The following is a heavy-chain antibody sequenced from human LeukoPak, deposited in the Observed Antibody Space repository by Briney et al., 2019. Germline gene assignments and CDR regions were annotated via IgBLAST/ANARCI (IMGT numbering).Heavy chain of an antibody. Sequence: SSQTLSLTCTVSGASFNSDDQYWNWIRQSPGKGLEWIGSIHPSGMLYNNPSLESRVTMSRDTSKNQFSLNLNSVTAAGTAVYFCSRGLDSRKLGSWGQGILVTVSS. CDR3: SRGLDSRKLGS. CDR2: IHPSGML. D-gene: IGHD3-22*01. V-gene: IGHV4-31*03. J-gene: IGHJ4*02. CDR1: GASFNSDDQY.